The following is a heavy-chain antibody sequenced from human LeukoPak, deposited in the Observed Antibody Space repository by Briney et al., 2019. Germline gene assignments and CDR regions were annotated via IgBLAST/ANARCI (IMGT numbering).Heavy chain of an antibody. J-gene: IGHJ4*02. D-gene: IGHD1-1*01. CDR1: GYIFNIYW. CDR2: IYPGDSDT. V-gene: IGHV5-51*01. Sequence: KPGESLKISCKRSGYIFNIYWTGCVRHMPGKGLVWMGIIYPGDSDTRYSPSFQGQVTISADKSISTAYLQWSSLKASDTAMYYCARRQMSTSFFEYWGQGTLVTVSS. CDR3: ARRQMSTSFFEY.